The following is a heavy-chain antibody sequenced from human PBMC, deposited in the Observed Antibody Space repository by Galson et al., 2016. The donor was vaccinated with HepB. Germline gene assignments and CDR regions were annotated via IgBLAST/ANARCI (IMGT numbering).Heavy chain of an antibody. D-gene: IGHD6-6*01. Sequence: SLRLSCAASGFTFRSYAMSWVRQAPGKGLEWVSVIGGGDGGSTYHADSVKGRFAISRDNSKNTLYLQMNSLRAEDTAVFYLARHHYRSSSRTHGFDFWGQGTMVTVSS. CDR3: ARHHYRSSSRTHGFDF. V-gene: IGHV3-23*01. CDR2: IGGGDGGST. J-gene: IGHJ3*01. CDR1: GFTFRSYA.